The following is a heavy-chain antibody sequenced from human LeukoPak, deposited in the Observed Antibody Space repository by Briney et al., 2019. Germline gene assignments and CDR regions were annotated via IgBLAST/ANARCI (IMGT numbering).Heavy chain of an antibody. CDR1: GGTFSSYA. J-gene: IGHJ3*02. D-gene: IGHD2-21*02. V-gene: IGHV1-69*13. Sequence: SVKVSCKASGGTFSSYAISWLRQAPGQGLEWMGGIIPIFGTANYAQKFQGRVTITADQSTSTAYMELSSLRSEDTAVYYCASPNCGGDCWGGVVAFDIWGQGTMVTVSS. CDR3: ASPNCGGDCWGGVVAFDI. CDR2: IIPIFGTA.